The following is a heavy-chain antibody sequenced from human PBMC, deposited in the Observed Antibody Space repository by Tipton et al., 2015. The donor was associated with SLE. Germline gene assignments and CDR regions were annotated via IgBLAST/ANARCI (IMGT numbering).Heavy chain of an antibody. J-gene: IGHJ4*02. Sequence: SLRLSCAASGVTISSHAMSWVRQAPGKGLEWVSGISGSGGSTYYADSVKGRFTISRDSARNTLYLQMNSLRVEDTAVYFCVSSTTAALDYWGQGSLVTVSS. D-gene: IGHD4-17*01. CDR1: GVTISSHA. CDR2: ISGSGGST. CDR3: VSSTTAALDY. V-gene: IGHV3-23*01.